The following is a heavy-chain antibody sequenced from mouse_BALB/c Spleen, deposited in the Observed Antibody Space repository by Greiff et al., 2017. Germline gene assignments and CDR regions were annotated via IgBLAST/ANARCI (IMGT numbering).Heavy chain of an antibody. Sequence: EVMLVESGGGLVKLGGSLKLSCAASGFTFSSYYMSWVRQTPEKRLELVAAINSNGGSTYYPDTVKGRFTISRDNAKNTLYLQMSSLKSEDTALYYCASLTPGRFAYWGQGTLVTVSA. CDR1: GFTFSSYY. CDR2: INSNGGST. J-gene: IGHJ3*01. V-gene: IGHV5-6-2*01. CDR3: ASLTPGRFAY. D-gene: IGHD3-1*01.